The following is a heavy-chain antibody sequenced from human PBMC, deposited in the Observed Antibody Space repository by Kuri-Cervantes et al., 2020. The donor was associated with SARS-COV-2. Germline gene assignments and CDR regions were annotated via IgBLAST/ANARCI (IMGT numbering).Heavy chain of an antibody. CDR2: ISGSGGST. J-gene: IGHJ4*02. Sequence: GGSLRLSCAASGFTFSSYAMSWVRQAPGKGLEWVSAISGSGGSTYYADSVKGRFTISRDNSKNMLYLQMNSLRAEDTAVYYCAKDHGYSSSWPIDYWGQGTLVTVSS. V-gene: IGHV3-23*01. CDR1: GFTFSSYA. D-gene: IGHD6-13*01. CDR3: AKDHGYSSSWPIDY.